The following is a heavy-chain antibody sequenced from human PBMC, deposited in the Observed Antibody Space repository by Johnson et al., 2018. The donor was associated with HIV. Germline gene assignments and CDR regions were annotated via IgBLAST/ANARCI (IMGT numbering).Heavy chain of an antibody. CDR2: ISSSGNTM. J-gene: IGHJ3*02. CDR3: AVDRVLVTILGWLLKSGADDFDI. V-gene: IGHV3-11*04. CDR1: GFTFSDYY. Sequence: QVQLVESGGGLVNPGGSLRLSCAASGFTFSDYYMSWIRQAPGKGLEWVSYISSSGNTMYYADSVRGRFTISRDNSKNTVYLQMNSLKGEDTAVYCCAVDRVLVTILGWLLKSGADDFDIWGQGTMGTVSS. D-gene: IGHD3-3*01.